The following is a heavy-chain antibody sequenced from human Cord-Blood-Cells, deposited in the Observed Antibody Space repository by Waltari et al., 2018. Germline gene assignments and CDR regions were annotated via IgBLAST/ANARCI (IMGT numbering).Heavy chain of an antibody. CDR1: GFTFASHA. Sequence: QVQLVESGGGVVQPGRSLRLSCVASGFTFASHARHWVRPAPGKGLEWVAVISYDGSNKYYADSVKGRFTISRDNSKNTLYLQMNSLRAEDTAVYYCARVELELSYYGMDVWGQGTTVTVSS. CDR3: ARVELELSYYGMDV. CDR2: ISYDGSNK. J-gene: IGHJ6*02. V-gene: IGHV3-30-3*01. D-gene: IGHD1-7*01.